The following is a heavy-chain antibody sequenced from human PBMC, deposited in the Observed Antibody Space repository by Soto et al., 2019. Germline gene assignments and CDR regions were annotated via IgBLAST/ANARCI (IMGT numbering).Heavy chain of an antibody. CDR2: IYSGGST. Sequence: GGSLRLSCAASGFTVSSNYMSWVRQAPGKGLEWVSVIYSGGSTYYADSVRGRFTISRDNSKNTLYLQMNSLRAEDTAVYYCARGLGYYYGMDVWGQGTTVTVSS. V-gene: IGHV3-53*01. CDR3: ARGLGYYYGMDV. J-gene: IGHJ6*02. CDR1: GFTVSSNY. D-gene: IGHD7-27*01.